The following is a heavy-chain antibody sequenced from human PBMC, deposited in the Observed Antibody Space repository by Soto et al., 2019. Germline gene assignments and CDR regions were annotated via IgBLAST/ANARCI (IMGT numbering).Heavy chain of an antibody. CDR1: GFTFSSYG. J-gene: IGHJ6*03. D-gene: IGHD6-19*01. CDR2: ISYDGSNK. V-gene: IGHV3-30*18. Sequence: QVQLVESGGGVVEPGRSLRLSCAASGFTFSSYGMHWVRQAPGKGLEWVAVISYDGSNKYYADSVKGRFTLSRDNSKNTLYLQMNSLRAEDTAEYYCAKDLAVASDYYYYYMDVWGKGTTVTVSS. CDR3: AKDLAVASDYYYYYMDV.